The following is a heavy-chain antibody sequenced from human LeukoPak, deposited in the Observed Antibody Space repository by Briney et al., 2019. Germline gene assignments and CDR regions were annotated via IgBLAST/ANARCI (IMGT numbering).Heavy chain of an antibody. CDR3: AKDLAPDYYDSSVDY. D-gene: IGHD3-22*01. J-gene: IGHJ4*02. V-gene: IGHV3-9*01. CDR1: GLTFDDYA. Sequence: GRSLTLSCAASGLTFDDYAMHWVRQAPGKGLEWVSVTSWNSGSIGYADSVKGRFTISRDNDKNSLYLQMNSLRAEDTALYYCAKDLAPDYYDSSVDYWGQGTLVTVSS. CDR2: TSWNSGSI.